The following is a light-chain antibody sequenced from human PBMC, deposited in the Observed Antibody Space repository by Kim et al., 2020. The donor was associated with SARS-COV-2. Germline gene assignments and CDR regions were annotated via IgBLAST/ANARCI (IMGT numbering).Light chain of an antibody. V-gene: IGLV3-25*03. CDR1: ALPKQY. CDR2: KDS. J-gene: IGLJ1*01. CDR3: QSADSSGTYV. Sequence: VSHGQTARITCSEDALPKQYAYWYQQKPGQAPVLVIYKDSERPSGIPERFSGSSSGTTVTLTISGVQAEDEADYYCQSADSSGTYVFGTGTKVTVL.